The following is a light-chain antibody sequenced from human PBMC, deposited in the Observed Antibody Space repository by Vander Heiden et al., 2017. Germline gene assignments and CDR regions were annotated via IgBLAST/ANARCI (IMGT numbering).Light chain of an antibody. CDR2: LGS. CDR1: ESLLHSNGYNY. V-gene: IGKV2-28*01. CDR3: MQALQTTWT. Sequence: EIVRTQSPLSLPVTPGEPASISCRCSESLLHSNGYNYLDWYLQKPGQSPQLLIYLGSNRASGVPDRFSGSGSGTDFTLKISRVEAEDVGVYYCMQALQTTWTFGQGTKVEIK. J-gene: IGKJ1*01.